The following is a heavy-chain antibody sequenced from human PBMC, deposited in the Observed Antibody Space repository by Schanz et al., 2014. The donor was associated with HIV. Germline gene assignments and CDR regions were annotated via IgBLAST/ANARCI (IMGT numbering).Heavy chain of an antibody. CDR1: GITLSGYG. CDR3: AREGESSGRAGLFDL. D-gene: IGHD6-19*01. Sequence: QVQLVESGGGVVQPGRSQRLSCAASGITLSGYGMHWVRQAPGKGLEWVAGMSHDGFSKYFADSVKGRFAISREDSKNTVHLQMDSLRPEDTAVYYCAREGESSGRAGLFDLWGQGAMVTVSS. V-gene: IGHV3-30*19. CDR2: MSHDGFSK. J-gene: IGHJ3*01.